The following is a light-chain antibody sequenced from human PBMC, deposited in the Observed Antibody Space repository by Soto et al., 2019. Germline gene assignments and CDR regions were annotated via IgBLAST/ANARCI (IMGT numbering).Light chain of an antibody. CDR2: AAS. CDR1: QSISSY. CDR3: QQYYSFPIT. J-gene: IGKJ5*01. V-gene: IGKV1-39*01. Sequence: DIQMTQSPSSLSASVGDRFTITCRASQSISSYLNWYQQKPGKAPELLIYAASTLQSGVPSRFSGSGSGTDFTLTISCLQSEDFATYYCQQYYSFPITFGQGTRLEIK.